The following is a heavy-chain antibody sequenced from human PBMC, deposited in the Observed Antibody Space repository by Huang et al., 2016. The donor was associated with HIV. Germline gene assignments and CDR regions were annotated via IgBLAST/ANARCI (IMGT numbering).Heavy chain of an antibody. J-gene: IGHJ4*02. CDR1: GGSFSDYF. CDR3: ARPKMTATPSDSSWSYFDF. CDR2: VNHRGSA. D-gene: IGHD3-10*01. V-gene: IGHV4-34*01. Sequence: QVRLEQWGPNLLKPSDTLSLKCAVYGGSFSDYFWTWIRQSPVKGLEGFGEVNHRGSATHNPSLRSRGSMSVDSSKKQFYLNLTSVTAADTAVYFCARPKMTATPSDSSWSYFDFWGRGTPVTVSS.